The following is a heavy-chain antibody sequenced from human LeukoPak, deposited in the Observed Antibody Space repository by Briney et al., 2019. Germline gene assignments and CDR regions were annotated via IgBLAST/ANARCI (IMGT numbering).Heavy chain of an antibody. V-gene: IGHV3-23*01. CDR2: ISIDGGRT. Sequence: GGSLRLSCVASGFTFSSYAMSWVRQAPGKGLEWVSAISIDGGRTYYADSVKGRFTVSRDTSKNTLYLQMNSLRAEDTAVYYCARKGIGSSRYQNMDVWGKGTTVTVSS. J-gene: IGHJ6*03. CDR1: GFTFSSYA. CDR3: ARKGIGSSRYQNMDV. D-gene: IGHD6-25*01.